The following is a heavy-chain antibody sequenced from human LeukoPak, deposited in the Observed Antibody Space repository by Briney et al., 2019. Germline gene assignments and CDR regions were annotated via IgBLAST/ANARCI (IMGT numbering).Heavy chain of an antibody. CDR3: AKDRFLGHSYYYGMDV. Sequence: PGGSLRLSCAASGFTFSNYDMHWVRQAPGKGLEWVAVISYDGSNKYYADSVKGRFAISRDNSKNTLYLQMNSLRAEDTAVYYCAKDRFLGHSYYYGMDVWGQGTTVTVSS. V-gene: IGHV3-30*18. J-gene: IGHJ6*02. CDR1: GFTFSNYD. CDR2: ISYDGSNK. D-gene: IGHD3-10*01.